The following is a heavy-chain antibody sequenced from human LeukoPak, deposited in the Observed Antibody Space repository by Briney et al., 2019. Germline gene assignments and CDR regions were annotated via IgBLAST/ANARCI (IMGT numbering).Heavy chain of an antibody. D-gene: IGHD6-13*01. CDR1: GYTFTGYY. J-gene: IGHJ5*02. CDR2: INPSGGST. CDR3: ARSRGYSSSRHDP. V-gene: IGHV1-46*01. Sequence: ASVKVSCKASGYTFTGYYIHWVRQAPGQGLEWMGIINPSGGSTTFAQNFQGRVTMTRDMSTSTVYMEMSSLRSEDTAVYYCARSRGYSSSRHDPWGQGTLVTVSS.